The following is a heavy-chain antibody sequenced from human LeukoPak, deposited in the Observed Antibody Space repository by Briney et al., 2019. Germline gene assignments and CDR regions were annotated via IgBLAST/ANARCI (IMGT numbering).Heavy chain of an antibody. CDR1: GFTFSSYS. Sequence: PGGSLRLSCAASGFTFSSYSMNWVRQAPGKGLEWVSSISSSSSYIYYADSVKGRFTISRDNAKNSLYLQMNSLRAEDTAVYYCATYSSLNRREFQYWGQGTLLTVSS. J-gene: IGHJ1*01. CDR2: ISSSSSYI. D-gene: IGHD3-22*01. CDR3: ATYSSLNRREFQY. V-gene: IGHV3-21*01.